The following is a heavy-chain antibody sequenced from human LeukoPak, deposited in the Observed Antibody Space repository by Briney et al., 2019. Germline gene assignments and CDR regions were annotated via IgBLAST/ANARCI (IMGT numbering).Heavy chain of an antibody. CDR1: GFTFSSYS. CDR3: AREGDSYDFWSGYYPGYYFDY. Sequence: PGGSLRLSCAASGFTFSSYSMNWVRQAPGKGLEWVSSISSSSSYIYYADSVKGRFTISRDNAKNSLYLQMNSLRAEDTAVYYCAREGDSYDFWSGYYPGYYFDYWGQGTLVTVSS. J-gene: IGHJ4*02. CDR2: ISSSSSYI. V-gene: IGHV3-21*01. D-gene: IGHD3-3*01.